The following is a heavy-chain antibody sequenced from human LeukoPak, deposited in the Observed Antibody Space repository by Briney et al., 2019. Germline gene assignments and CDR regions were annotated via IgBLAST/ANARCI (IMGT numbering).Heavy chain of an antibody. CDR1: GFTLSSYA. CDR2: ICSNDNNT. J-gene: IGHJ4*02. V-gene: IGHV3-23*01. CDR3: AKGTSSSCYSAPNY. Sequence: GGSLRLSCAASGFTLSSYAMNWVRQAPGKGLEWVSAICSNDNNTYYANSVKGRFTISRDNSKNTLSLQLNSLRAEDTAVYYCAKGTSSSCYSAPNYWGQGTLVTVSS. D-gene: IGHD2-15*01.